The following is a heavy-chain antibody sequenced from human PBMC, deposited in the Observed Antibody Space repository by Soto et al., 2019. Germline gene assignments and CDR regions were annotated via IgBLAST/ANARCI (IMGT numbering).Heavy chain of an antibody. CDR1: GGTFSSYT. CDR2: IIPILGIA. V-gene: IGHV1-69*04. D-gene: IGHD6-19*01. CDR3: ARDLLEGQWLVRPREDYYYYMDV. Sequence: SVKVSCKASGGTFSSYTISWVRQAPGQGLEWLGRIIPILGIANYAQKFQGRVTITADKSTSTAYMELSSLRSEDTAVYYCARDLLEGQWLVRPREDYYYYMDVWGKGTTVTVSS. J-gene: IGHJ6*03.